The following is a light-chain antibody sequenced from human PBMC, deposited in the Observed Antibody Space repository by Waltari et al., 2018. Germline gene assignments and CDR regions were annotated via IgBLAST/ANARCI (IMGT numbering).Light chain of an antibody. V-gene: IGLV2-14*03. CDR2: DVN. CDR1: SSDVGGDGS. Sequence: QSALTQPASVSGSPGQSITISCTGSSSDVGGDGSVSWYQDHPGQAPKVIIYDVNNRPSGLSDRFSGSKSGNTASLTISGLQAEDEATYYCSLQSSNNVVIFGGGTKLTVL. CDR3: SLQSSNNVVI. J-gene: IGLJ2*01.